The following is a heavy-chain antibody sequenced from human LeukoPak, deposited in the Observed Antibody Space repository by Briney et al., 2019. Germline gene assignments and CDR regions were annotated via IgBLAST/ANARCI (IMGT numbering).Heavy chain of an antibody. CDR1: GYTLTELS. CDR3: ATHPDYGDYHLLKH. D-gene: IGHD4-17*01. Sequence: GASVKVSCKVSGYTLTELSMHWVRQAPGKGLEWMGGFDPEDGETIYAQKFQGRVTMTEDTSTDTAYMELSSLRSEDTAVYYCATHPDYGDYHLLKHWGQGTLVTVSS. CDR2: FDPEDGET. V-gene: IGHV1-24*01. J-gene: IGHJ4*02.